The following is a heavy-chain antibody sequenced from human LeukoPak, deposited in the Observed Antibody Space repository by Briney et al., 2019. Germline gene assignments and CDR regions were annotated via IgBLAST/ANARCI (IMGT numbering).Heavy chain of an antibody. D-gene: IGHD6-19*01. Sequence: SVKVSCKASGGTFSSYAISWVRQAPGQGLEWMGGIIPIFGTANYAQKFQGRVTITADKSTSTAYMELSSLRSEDTAVYYCASRIAVAGTGFDYWGQGTLVAVSS. J-gene: IGHJ4*02. CDR3: ASRIAVAGTGFDY. CDR1: GGTFSSYA. V-gene: IGHV1-69*06. CDR2: IIPIFGTA.